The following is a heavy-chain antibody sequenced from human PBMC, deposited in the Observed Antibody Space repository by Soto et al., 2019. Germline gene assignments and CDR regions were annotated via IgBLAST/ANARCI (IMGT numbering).Heavy chain of an antibody. J-gene: IGHJ4*02. Sequence: SETLSLTCAVYGGSFSGYYWSWIRQPPGKGLEWIGEINHSGSTNYNPSLKSRVTISVDTSKNQFSLKLSSVTAADTAVYYCARSRSGWYGGRYFDYWGQRTLVTVSS. CDR2: INHSGST. V-gene: IGHV4-34*01. CDR3: ARSRSGWYGGRYFDY. D-gene: IGHD6-19*01. CDR1: GGSFSGYY.